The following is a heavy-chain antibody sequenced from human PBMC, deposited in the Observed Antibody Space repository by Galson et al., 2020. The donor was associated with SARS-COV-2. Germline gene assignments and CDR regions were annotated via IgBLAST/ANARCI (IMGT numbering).Heavy chain of an antibody. Sequence: ASVKVSCKASGYSLIKNTMHWVRQAPGQGLEWMGWINGGNDYTKYSESFQGRIVILRDTSANTAYMELSSLRSEDTAIYYCAREGSDYDLGFDYWGQGTLVTVSS. J-gene: IGHJ4*02. D-gene: IGHD5-12*01. CDR1: GYSLIKNT. V-gene: IGHV1-3*01. CDR2: INGGNDYT. CDR3: AREGSDYDLGFDY.